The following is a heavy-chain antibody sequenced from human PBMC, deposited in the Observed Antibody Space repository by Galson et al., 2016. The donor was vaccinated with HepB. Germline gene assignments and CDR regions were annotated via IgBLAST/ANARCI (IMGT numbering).Heavy chain of an antibody. CDR1: GGSFSSYS. J-gene: IGHJ2*01. CDR2: VSHTGNT. V-gene: IGHV4-34*01. Sequence: SETLSLTCSVYGGSFSSYSWSWIRQPPGKGLEWIGEVSHTGNTNHNPSLESRLTMSIDTSKNQFSLRLSSVTAADTAVYYCAREDWYFDLWGRGTLVTVSS. CDR3: AREDWYFDL.